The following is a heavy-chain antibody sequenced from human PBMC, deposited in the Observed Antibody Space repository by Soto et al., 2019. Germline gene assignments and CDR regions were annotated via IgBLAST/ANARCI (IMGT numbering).Heavy chain of an antibody. V-gene: IGHV4-61*01. D-gene: IGHD3-16*01. Sequence: QVQLQESGPGLVKPSETLSLTCAVSGDSVSNDNYYWSWIRQRPGKGLEWIGYIYYSGTTNYNSYLKSRLSLSVDMSKNQFSLKLASVTAADTAVYFCARSQRGRTAFTFDYWGQGALVTVSS. CDR3: ARSQRGRTAFTFDY. J-gene: IGHJ4*02. CDR1: GDSVSNDNYY. CDR2: IYYSGTT.